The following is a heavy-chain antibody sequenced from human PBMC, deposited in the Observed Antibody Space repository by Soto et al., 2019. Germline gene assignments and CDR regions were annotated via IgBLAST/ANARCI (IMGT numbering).Heavy chain of an antibody. Sequence: GGSVRLSCAASGFTFSSYEMNWVRQAPGKGLEWVSYISSSGSTIYYADSVKGRFTISRDNAKNSLYLQMNSLRAEDTAVYYCARGTYDIFRSWFDPWGQGTLVTVSS. J-gene: IGHJ5*01. CDR3: ARGTYDIFRSWFDP. CDR2: ISSSGSTI. V-gene: IGHV3-48*03. D-gene: IGHD3-9*01. CDR1: GFTFSSYE.